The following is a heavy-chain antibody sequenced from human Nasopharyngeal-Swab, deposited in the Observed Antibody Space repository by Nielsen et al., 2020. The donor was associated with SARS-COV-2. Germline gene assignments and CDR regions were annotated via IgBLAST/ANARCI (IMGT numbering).Heavy chain of an antibody. Sequence: GESLKISCAASGFTFSDYSMNWVRQAPGKGLEWVSHISSSSTIYYADSVKGRFTISRDNAKNSLYLQMNSLRAEDTAVYYCASPFGVPGYYYYGMDVWGQGTTVTVSS. J-gene: IGHJ6*02. CDR3: ASPFGVPGYYYYGMDV. CDR2: ISSSSTI. V-gene: IGHV3-69-1*01. D-gene: IGHD3-3*01. CDR1: GFTFSDYS.